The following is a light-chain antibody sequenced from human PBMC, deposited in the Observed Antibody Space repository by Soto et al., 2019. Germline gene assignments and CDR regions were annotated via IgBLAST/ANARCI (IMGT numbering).Light chain of an antibody. Sequence: DIQMTQSPSPLSASVGDRVTISCQATEDISNFLNWYQQKPGKAPKLLIYDASNLEAGVPSRFSGGGSGTHFTLTISSLQPEDFATYYCEQYHNLLLSFGGGTKVDIK. V-gene: IGKV1-33*01. CDR3: EQYHNLLLS. CDR2: DAS. CDR1: EDISNF. J-gene: IGKJ4*01.